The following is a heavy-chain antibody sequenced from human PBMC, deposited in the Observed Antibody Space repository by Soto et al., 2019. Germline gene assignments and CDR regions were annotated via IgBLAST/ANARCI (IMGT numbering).Heavy chain of an antibody. J-gene: IGHJ4*02. Sequence: GASVKASCKASGYTCTAHYMHWVRQAPGQGLEWMGWINPNSGGTNYAQKFQGRVTMTRDTSISTAYRERSRLTSDDTAVYYCARDGPGADYWSQRTLVTVSS. V-gene: IGHV1-2*02. CDR3: ARDGPGADY. CDR1: GYTCTAHY. CDR2: INPNSGGT.